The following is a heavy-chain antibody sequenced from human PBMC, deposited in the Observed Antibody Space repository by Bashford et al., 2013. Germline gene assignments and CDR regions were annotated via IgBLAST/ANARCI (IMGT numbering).Heavy chain of an antibody. CDR3: ARDDHGDYYPLXYYYGMDV. Sequence: WVRQAPGQGLEWMGGIIPIFGTANYAQKFQGRVTITADESTSTAYMELSSLRSEDTAVYYCARDDHGDYYPLXYYYGMDVVGPRDHGHRLL. J-gene: IGHJ6*02. D-gene: IGHD3-22*01. V-gene: IGHV1-69*01. CDR2: IIPIFGTA.